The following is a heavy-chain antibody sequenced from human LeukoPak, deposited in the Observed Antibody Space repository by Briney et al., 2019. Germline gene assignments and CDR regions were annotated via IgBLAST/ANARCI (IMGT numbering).Heavy chain of an antibody. J-gene: IGHJ6*02. Sequence: QPGGSLRLSCAASGFTFSSYGMHWVRQAPGKGLEWVAVIWYDGSNKYYADSVKGRFSISRDNSKNTLYLQMNSLRAEDTAVYYCARKDCSSTSCYTRPPSGMDVWGQGTTVTVSS. CDR1: GFTFSSYG. CDR3: ARKDCSSTSCYTRPPSGMDV. CDR2: IWYDGSNK. V-gene: IGHV3-33*01. D-gene: IGHD2-2*02.